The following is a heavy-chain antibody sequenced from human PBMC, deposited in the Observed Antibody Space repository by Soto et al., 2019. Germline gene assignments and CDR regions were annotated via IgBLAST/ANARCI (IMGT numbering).Heavy chain of an antibody. CDR3: AREGLVLVPTTVNSDYYYYAMDV. D-gene: IGHD2-2*01. Sequence: SVKPSWEAPREGFGSCSLCWMRHPPGQRLECMGKFIPRSATSNYAQKFQGRVTITADESTSTAYMELSSLRSEDTAVYYCAREGLVLVPTTVNSDYYYYAMDVWGQGTTVTVSS. CDR1: REGFGSCS. CDR2: FIPRSATS. V-gene: IGHV1-69*13. J-gene: IGHJ6*02.